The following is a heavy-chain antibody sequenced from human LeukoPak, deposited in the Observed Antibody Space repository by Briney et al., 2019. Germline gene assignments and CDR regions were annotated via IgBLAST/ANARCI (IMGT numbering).Heavy chain of an antibody. CDR3: AKDNYDILTGYYMREIYYYMDV. J-gene: IGHJ6*03. Sequence: GGSLRLSCAASGFTFSSYAMSWVRQAPGKGLEWVSAISGSGGSTYYADSVKGRFTISRDNSKDTLYLQMNSLRAEDTAVYYCAKDNYDILTGYYMREIYYYMDVWGKGTTVTVSS. V-gene: IGHV3-23*01. CDR1: GFTFSSYA. D-gene: IGHD3-9*01. CDR2: ISGSGGST.